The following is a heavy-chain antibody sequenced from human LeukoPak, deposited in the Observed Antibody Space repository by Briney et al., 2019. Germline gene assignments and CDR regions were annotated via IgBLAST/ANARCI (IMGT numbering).Heavy chain of an antibody. V-gene: IGHV3-7*03. J-gene: IGHJ4*02. CDR2: IKQDGSEK. Sequence: PGGSWGFSCVASGFTFSSSWMSWFRKAPGKGLEWVANIKQDGSEKSYVESVRGRFTISRDNAKNSLYLQLNGLRAEDTALYYCARDNPPDYWGQGTLVTVSS. CDR1: GFTFSSSW. CDR3: ARDNPPDY.